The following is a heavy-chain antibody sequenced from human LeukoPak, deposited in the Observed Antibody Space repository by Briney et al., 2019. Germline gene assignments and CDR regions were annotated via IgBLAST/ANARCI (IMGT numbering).Heavy chain of an antibody. Sequence: GGSLRLSCAASGFTFSSYGMHWVRQAPGKGLEWVAVISYDGSNKYYADSVKGRFTISRDNSKNTLYLQMNSLRAEDTAVYYCTKVEHFAVAGTFFDYWGQGTLVTVSS. CDR2: ISYDGSNK. J-gene: IGHJ4*02. V-gene: IGHV3-30*18. CDR1: GFTFSSYG. CDR3: TKVEHFAVAGTFFDY. D-gene: IGHD6-19*01.